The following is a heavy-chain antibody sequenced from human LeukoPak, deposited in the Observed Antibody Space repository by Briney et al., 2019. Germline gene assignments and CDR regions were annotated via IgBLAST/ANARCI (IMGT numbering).Heavy chain of an antibody. CDR3: ARDTGITGTTPFDY. CDR2: ISAYNGNT. D-gene: IGHD1-7*01. V-gene: IGHV1-18*01. CDR1: GYTFTSYG. J-gene: IGHJ4*02. Sequence: ASVKVSCKASGYTFTSYGISWVRQAPGQGLEWMGWISAYNGNTNYAQKLQGRVTMTTDTSTSTAYMEVRSLRSDDTAVYYCARDTGITGTTPFDYWGQGTLVSVSS.